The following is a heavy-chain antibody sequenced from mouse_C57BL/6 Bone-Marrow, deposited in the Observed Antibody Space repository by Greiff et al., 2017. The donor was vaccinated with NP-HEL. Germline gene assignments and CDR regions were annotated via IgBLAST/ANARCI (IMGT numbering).Heavy chain of an antibody. J-gene: IGHJ1*03. CDR3: ARERITTVVQPPYWYFDV. CDR2: IDPNSGGT. Sequence: QVQLQQPGAELVKPGASVKLSCKASGYTFTSYWMHWVKQRPGRGLEWIGRIDPNSGGTKYNEKFKSKATLTVDKPSSTAYMQLSSLTSEDSAVYYCARERITTVVQPPYWYFDVWGTGTTVTVSS. D-gene: IGHD1-1*01. CDR1: GYTFTSYW. V-gene: IGHV1-72*01.